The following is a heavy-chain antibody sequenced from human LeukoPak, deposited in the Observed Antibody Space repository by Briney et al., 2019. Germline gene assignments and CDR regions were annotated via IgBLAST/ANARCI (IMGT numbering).Heavy chain of an antibody. Sequence: SETLSLTCAVYGGSFSGYYWRWIRQPPGKGLEWIGEINYSGNTNYNRSLKSRVTISADTSKNQFSLRLSSVTAADTAVYYCARRGTAYCRGGNCYSDKYFDYWGQGTQVTVSS. D-gene: IGHD2-15*01. CDR2: INYSGNT. V-gene: IGHV4-34*01. J-gene: IGHJ4*02. CDR1: GGSFSGYY. CDR3: ARRGTAYCRGGNCYSDKYFDY.